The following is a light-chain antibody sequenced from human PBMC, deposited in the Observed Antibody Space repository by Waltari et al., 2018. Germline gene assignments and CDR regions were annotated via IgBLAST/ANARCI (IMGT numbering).Light chain of an antibody. CDR1: SSNIGNNA. CDR2: YDD. V-gene: IGLV1-36*01. CDR3: AAWDDSLNAVV. J-gene: IGLJ2*01. Sequence: QSVLTQPPSVSEAPRQRVTISCSGSSSNIGNNAVNWYQQLPGEAPKLLISYDDLPPSGVSDRFSGSKAGTSASMAIGGLLSEDEGDYYCAAWDDSLNAVVFGGGTKLTVL.